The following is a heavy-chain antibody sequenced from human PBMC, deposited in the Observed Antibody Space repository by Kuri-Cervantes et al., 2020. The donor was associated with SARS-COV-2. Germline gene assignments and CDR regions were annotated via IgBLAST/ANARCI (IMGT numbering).Heavy chain of an antibody. CDR3: AKGEEVVGAIRWGPKKYNSYDMDV. J-gene: IGHJ6*02. CDR2: ISYDGSNK. V-gene: IGHV3-30*18. CDR1: GFTFGSYG. D-gene: IGHD2-2*02. Sequence: GESLKIPCAASGFTFGSYGMHRVRQAPGKGPEWVAVISYDGSNKYYADSVKGRFTISRDNSKNTLYLQMSSLRGDDTAVYYCAKGEEVVGAIRWGPKKYNSYDMDVWGQGTTVTVSS.